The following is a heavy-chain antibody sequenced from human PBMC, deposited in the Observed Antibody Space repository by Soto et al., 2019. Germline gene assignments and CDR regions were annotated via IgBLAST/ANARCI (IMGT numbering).Heavy chain of an antibody. V-gene: IGHV4-59*01. CDR2: VHYAGAT. D-gene: IGHD2-15*01. CDR1: GVSISGYY. Sequence: SETLSLTFTASGVSISGYYWSWIRQPPGKGLEWIGYVHYAGATTYNPSLKSRVTISFDTSENQFSLNLTSVTAADTVVYFCARRIYGVSDYWGRASLVTASS. J-gene: IGHJ4*02. CDR3: ARRIYGVSDY.